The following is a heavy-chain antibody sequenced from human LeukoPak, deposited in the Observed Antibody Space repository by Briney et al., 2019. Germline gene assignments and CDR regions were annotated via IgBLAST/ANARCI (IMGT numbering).Heavy chain of an antibody. Sequence: PGGSLRLSCAGSGFIFGSYWMHWVRHAPRKGLVWVSRINGYGSDTIYADFVKGRFTISRDNAKNTVYLQVNSLRAEDTAVFYCTRGGSGTYGEFDYWGQGTLVTVSS. CDR2: INGYGSDT. J-gene: IGHJ4*02. V-gene: IGHV3-74*01. D-gene: IGHD1-26*01. CDR3: TRGGSGTYGEFDY. CDR1: GFIFGSYW.